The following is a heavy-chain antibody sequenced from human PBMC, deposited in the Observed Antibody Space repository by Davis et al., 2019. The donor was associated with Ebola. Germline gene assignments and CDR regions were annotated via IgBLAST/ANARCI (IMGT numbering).Heavy chain of an antibody. CDR2: INRNGDAT. CDR1: GITFNFQS. J-gene: IGHJ6*03. V-gene: IGHV3-64*04. D-gene: IGHD1-26*01. Sequence: GGSLRLSCSASGITFNFQSMYWVRQTPGKGLEYVSSINRNGDATHYADSVKGRFTISRDNSKNTLYLQMNSLRAEDTAVYYCARSNSGSYSFYYYYYMDVWGKGTTVTVSS. CDR3: ARSNSGSYSFYYYYYMDV.